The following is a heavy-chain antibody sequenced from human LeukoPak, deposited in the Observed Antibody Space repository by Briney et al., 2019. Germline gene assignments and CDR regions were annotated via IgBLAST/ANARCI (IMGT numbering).Heavy chain of an antibody. V-gene: IGHV3-48*04. CDR2: IGPSGVTR. D-gene: IGHD2/OR15-2a*01. J-gene: IGHJ4*02. Sequence: GGSLRLSCEGSGFMFGNHGLIWVRQAPGKGLDWLSFIGPSGVTRLYANSVKGRFTISRDNAENSVFLQMNSLRAEDTAVYYCARDERFEQPAPLSEFDYWGQGTLVTVSS. CDR1: GFMFGNHG. CDR3: ARDERFEQPAPLSEFDY.